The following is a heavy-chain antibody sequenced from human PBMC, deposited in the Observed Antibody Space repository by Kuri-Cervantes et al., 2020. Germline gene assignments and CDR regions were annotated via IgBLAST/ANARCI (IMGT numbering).Heavy chain of an antibody. D-gene: IGHD2-21*02. CDR3: ARSGSRVTATHSLGY. V-gene: IGHV4-59*13. J-gene: IGHJ4*02. CDR2: IYYSGST. CDR1: GGSISSYY. Sequence: SETLSLTCNVSGGSISSYYWNWIRQPPGKGLEWIGYIYYSGSTNYNPSLKSRVTISVDTSKNQFSLKLTSVTAADTAVYYCARSGSRVTATHSLGYWGQGTLVTVSS.